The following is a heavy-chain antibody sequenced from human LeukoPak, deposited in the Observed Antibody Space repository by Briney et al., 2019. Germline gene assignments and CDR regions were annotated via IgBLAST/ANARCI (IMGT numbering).Heavy chain of an antibody. J-gene: IGHJ2*01. V-gene: IGHV3-23*01. CDR2: ISGSGGST. CDR3: AKTPLIWGFAYWYFDL. D-gene: IGHD3-16*01. Sequence: GGSLRLSCAASGFTFSSYAMSWVRQAPGKGLEWVSAISGSGGSTYYAASVKGRFTISRDNSKNTLYLQMNSLRAEDTAVYYCAKTPLIWGFAYWYFDLWGRGTLVTVSS. CDR1: GFTFSSYA.